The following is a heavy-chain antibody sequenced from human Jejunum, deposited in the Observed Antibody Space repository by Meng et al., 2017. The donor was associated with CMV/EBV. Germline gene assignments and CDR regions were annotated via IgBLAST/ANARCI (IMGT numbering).Heavy chain of an antibody. Sequence: SGFTFSDSGINWVRQIPGKGLEWISYIQSNSNNRYYADSVKGRFSTSRDNSKNSLYLQMNDLRVDDTAIYYCARDRTTKTGGLDYWGQGTLVTVSS. CDR2: IQSNSNNR. CDR3: ARDRTTKTGGLDY. D-gene: IGHD4-11*01. V-gene: IGHV3-48*04. J-gene: IGHJ4*02. CDR1: GFTFSDSG.